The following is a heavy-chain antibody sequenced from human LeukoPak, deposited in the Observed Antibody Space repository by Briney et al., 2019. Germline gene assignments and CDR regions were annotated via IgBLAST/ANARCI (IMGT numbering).Heavy chain of an antibody. CDR3: ARENWNSLRGSYYYYGMDV. Sequence: SVKVSCKASGGTFSSYAISWVRQAPGQGLEWMGGIIPIFGTANYAQKFQGRVTITADESTSTAYMELSSLRSEDTAVYYCARENWNSLRGSYYYYGMDVWGQGTTVTVSS. J-gene: IGHJ6*02. V-gene: IGHV1-69*13. CDR1: GGTFSSYA. CDR2: IIPIFGTA. D-gene: IGHD1-7*01.